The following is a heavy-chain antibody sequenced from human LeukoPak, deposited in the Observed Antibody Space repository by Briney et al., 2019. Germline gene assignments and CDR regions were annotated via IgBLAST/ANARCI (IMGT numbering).Heavy chain of an antibody. D-gene: IGHD3-9*01. CDR2: IYHGDSDN. CDR3: ASAKRPTRLTFDY. V-gene: IGHV5-51*01. CDR1: GYSFTSYW. Sequence: GESLKTSCKAAGYSFTSYWSGWVPQLHGKGLAWMGIIYHGDSDNRYSTSFQGEVTISADKSISTAYLQWSSLNASDSAFYYFASAKRPTRLTFDYWGQGTLVTVSS. J-gene: IGHJ4*02.